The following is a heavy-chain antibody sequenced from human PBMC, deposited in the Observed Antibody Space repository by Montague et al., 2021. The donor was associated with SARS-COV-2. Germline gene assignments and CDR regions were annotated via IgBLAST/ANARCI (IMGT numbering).Heavy chain of an antibody. D-gene: IGHD6-6*01. Sequence: SETLSLTCGVSGGSFSGYYWSWIRQSPGKGLEWIGYVNHSGSTNYNPSLKSRVTISVDTSKNQFSLKLSSVTAADTAVYYCSRVKRISSWVRHPAAVWGKGTTVTVSS. V-gene: IGHV4-34*01. CDR2: VNHSGST. CDR1: GGSFSGYY. J-gene: IGHJ6*03. CDR3: SRVKRISSWVRHPAAV.